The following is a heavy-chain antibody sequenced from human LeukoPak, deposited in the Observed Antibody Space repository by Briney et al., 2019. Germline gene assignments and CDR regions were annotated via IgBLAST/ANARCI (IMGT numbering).Heavy chain of an antibody. CDR2: INPSGGST. CDR1: GYTLTSYY. V-gene: IGHV1-46*01. CDR3: ARAGITGTKRVSFDP. Sequence: PEASVKVSCKASGYTLTSYYMHWVRQAPGQGLEWMGIINPSGGSTSYAQKFQGRVTMTRDTSTSTVYMELSSLRSEDTAVYYCARAGITGTKRVSFDPWGQGTLVTVSS. D-gene: IGHD1-7*01. J-gene: IGHJ5*02.